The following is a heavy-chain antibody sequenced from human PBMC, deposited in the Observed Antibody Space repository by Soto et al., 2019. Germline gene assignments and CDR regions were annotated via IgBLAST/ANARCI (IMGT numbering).Heavy chain of an antibody. CDR2: ISGSGGST. V-gene: IGHV3-23*01. CDR3: AKSATDYVNYYYYMDV. J-gene: IGHJ6*03. D-gene: IGHD4-17*01. Sequence: GGSLRLSCAASGFTFSSYAMSWVRQAPGKGLEWVSAISGSGGSTYYADSVKGRFTISRDNSKNTLYLQMNSLRAEDTAVYYCAKSATDYVNYYYYMDVWGKGTTVTVSS. CDR1: GFTFSSYA.